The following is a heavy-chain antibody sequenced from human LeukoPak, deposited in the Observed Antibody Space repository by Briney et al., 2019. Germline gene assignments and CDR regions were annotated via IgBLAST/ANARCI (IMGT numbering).Heavy chain of an antibody. CDR2: VYHVGTT. CDR3: ARCLGFLIGSSWYPDAFDI. J-gene: IGHJ3*02. D-gene: IGHD6-13*01. Sequence: SETLSLTCTVSGGSISSYYWSWIRQPPGKGLEGIGVYHVGTTDYNPSLKSRVTISVDRSKNQMSLKLSSVTAADTAVYYCARCLGFLIGSSWYPDAFDIWGQGTMVTVSS. CDR1: GGSISSYY. V-gene: IGHV4-59*08.